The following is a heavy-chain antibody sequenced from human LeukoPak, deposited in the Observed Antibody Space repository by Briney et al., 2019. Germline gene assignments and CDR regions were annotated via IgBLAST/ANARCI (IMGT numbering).Heavy chain of an antibody. CDR2: IYTSGST. CDR1: GGSFSGYY. Sequence: SETLSLTCAVYGGSFSGYYWSWIRQPAGKGLEWIGRIYTSGSTNYNPSLKSRVTMSVDTSRNQFSLKLSSVTAADTAVYSCARVGSSGQFDYWGQGTLVTVSS. CDR3: ARVGSSGQFDY. V-gene: IGHV4-59*10. D-gene: IGHD3-22*01. J-gene: IGHJ4*02.